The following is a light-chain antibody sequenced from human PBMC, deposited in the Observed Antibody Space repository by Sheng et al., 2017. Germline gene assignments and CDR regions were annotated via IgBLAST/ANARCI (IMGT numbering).Light chain of an antibody. Sequence: DIQMTQSPSSVSASVGDRVTITCRASQSINTWLAWYQQRPGKAPNLLIYGTSSLQSGVPSRFSGSGSGTDFTLTISSLQPEDFATYYCQQANSFPQTFGQGTKVEIK. J-gene: IGKJ1*01. CDR3: QQANSFPQT. V-gene: IGKV1-12*01. CDR2: GTS. CDR1: QSINTW.